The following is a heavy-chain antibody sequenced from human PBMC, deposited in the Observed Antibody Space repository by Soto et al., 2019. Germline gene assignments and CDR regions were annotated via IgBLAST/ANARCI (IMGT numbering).Heavy chain of an antibody. CDR3: ARIPFDHVWGTDRYSPNFDY. D-gene: IGHD3-16*02. V-gene: IGHV3-7*03. J-gene: IGHJ4*02. Sequence: GGSLRLSCEVSGFTFSMYSMSWVRQTPGKGLEWVAKIPQDGVDGHYADSVKGRFTISRDNGKNSLYLQMNSLRAEDTAVYYCARIPFDHVWGTDRYSPNFDYWGQGTQVTVSS. CDR1: GFTFSMYS. CDR2: IPQDGVDG.